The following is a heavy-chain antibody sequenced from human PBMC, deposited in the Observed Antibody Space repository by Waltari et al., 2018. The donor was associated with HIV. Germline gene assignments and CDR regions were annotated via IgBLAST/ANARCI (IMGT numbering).Heavy chain of an antibody. CDR3: ATSPYSSGPYYFDY. V-gene: IGHV3-30-3*01. CDR2: ISYDGSNK. J-gene: IGHJ4*02. Sequence: QVQLVESGGGVVQPGRSLRLSCAASGFTFSSYAMHWVRQAPGKGLEWVAVISYDGSNKYYADSVKGRFTISRDNSKNTLYLQMNSLRAEDTAVYYCATSPYSSGPYYFDYWGQGTLVTVSS. D-gene: IGHD6-19*01. CDR1: GFTFSSYA.